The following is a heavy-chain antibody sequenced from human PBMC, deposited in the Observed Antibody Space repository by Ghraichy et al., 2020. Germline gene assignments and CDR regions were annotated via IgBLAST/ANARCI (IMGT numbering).Heavy chain of an antibody. CDR1: GFTFSSYA. J-gene: IGHJ4*02. CDR2: ISGSGGST. D-gene: IGHD1-26*01. Sequence: GESLNISCAASGFTFSSYAMSWVRQAPGKGLEWVSAISGSGGSTYYADSVKGRFTISRDNSKNTLYLQMNSLRAEDTAVYYCAKDWGRGIVGATTHFDYWGQGTLVTVSS. V-gene: IGHV3-23*01. CDR3: AKDWGRGIVGATTHFDY.